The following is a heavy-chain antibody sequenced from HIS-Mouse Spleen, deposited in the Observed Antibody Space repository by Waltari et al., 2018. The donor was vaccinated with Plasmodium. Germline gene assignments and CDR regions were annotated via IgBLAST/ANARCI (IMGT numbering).Heavy chain of an antibody. CDR3: ASSWYWYFDL. J-gene: IGHJ2*01. V-gene: IGHV3-7*01. CDR2: IKKDGSEK. CDR1: GFTFSSYW. D-gene: IGHD6-13*01. Sequence: EVQLVESGGGLVQPGGSLRLSCAASGFTFSSYWMSWVRQAPGKGREWVANIKKDGSEKYYVDSVKGRFTIARDNAKNSLYLQMNSLRAEDTAVYYCASSWYWYFDLWGRGTLVTVSS.